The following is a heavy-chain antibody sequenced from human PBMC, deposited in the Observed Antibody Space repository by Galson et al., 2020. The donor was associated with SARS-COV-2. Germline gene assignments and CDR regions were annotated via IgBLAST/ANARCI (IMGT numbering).Heavy chain of an antibody. D-gene: IGHD3-10*01. CDR1: GYSISSGYY. J-gene: IGHJ4*02. V-gene: IGHV4-38-2*01. Sequence: SETLSLTCAVSGYSISSGYYWGWIRQPPGKGLEWIGSIYHSGSTYYNPSLKSRVTISVDTSKNQFSLKLSSVTAADTAVYYCASSVLLWFGELSVYWGQGTLVTVSS. CDR2: IYHSGST. CDR3: ASSVLLWFGELSVY.